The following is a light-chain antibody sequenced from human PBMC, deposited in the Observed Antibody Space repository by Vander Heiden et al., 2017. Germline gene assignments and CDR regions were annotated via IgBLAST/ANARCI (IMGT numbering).Light chain of an antibody. CDR1: QGVCYS. Sequence: DIQWTQSPSALSASVGARVTTTCRARQGVCYSLAWFQHTPGKAPKRLIYAASSVQRGVQSRFSGSGAGTESTLTSSSLQHEEFANYYWLQHNTYPLMFGGGTKVEIK. CDR2: AAS. V-gene: IGKV1-17*03. CDR3: LQHNTYPLM. J-gene: IGKJ4*02.